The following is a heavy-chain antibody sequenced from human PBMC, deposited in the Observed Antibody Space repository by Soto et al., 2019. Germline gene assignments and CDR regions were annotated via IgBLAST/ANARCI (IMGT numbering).Heavy chain of an antibody. V-gene: IGHV1-8*01. CDR1: GYTFTSYD. CDR3: ASSIAVAGKDADY. CDR2: MNPNSGNT. Sequence: QVQLVQSGAEVKKPGASVKVSCKASGYTFTSYDINWVRQATGQGREWMGWMNPNSGNTGNAQKFQGRGSMTRNTSISTAYMELSSLRSEDTAVYYCASSIAVAGKDADYWGQGTLVTVSS. D-gene: IGHD6-19*01. J-gene: IGHJ4*02.